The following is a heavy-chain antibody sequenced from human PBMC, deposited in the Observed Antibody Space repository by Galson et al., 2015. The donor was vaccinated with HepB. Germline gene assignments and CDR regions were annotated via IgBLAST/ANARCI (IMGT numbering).Heavy chain of an antibody. J-gene: IGHJ6*02. CDR3: ARNRDDPFCSSPSCRKGYYYYYYGMDV. V-gene: IGHV3-21*01. D-gene: IGHD2-2*01. CDR1: GFTFSTYS. Sequence: SLRLSCAASGFTFSTYSMNWVRQAPGMGLEWVSSISSSSSYIYYADSVKGRFTISRANAKNSLYLQMNSLRAEDTAVYYCARNRDDPFCSSPSCRKGYYYYYYGMDVWGQGTTVTVSS. CDR2: ISSSSSYI.